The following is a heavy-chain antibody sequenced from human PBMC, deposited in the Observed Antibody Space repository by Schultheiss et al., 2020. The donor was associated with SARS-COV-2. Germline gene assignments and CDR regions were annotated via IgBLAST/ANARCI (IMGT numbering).Heavy chain of an antibody. D-gene: IGHD3-22*01. CDR1: GFTVSCIY. J-gene: IGHJ5*02. CDR2: ISSSSTI. Sequence: GESLKISCVASGFTVSCIYMSWVRQAPGKGLEWVSSISSSSTIYYADSVKGRFTISRDNSKNTLYLQMNSLRAEDTAVYYCARDLDSSAWNGADTWGQGTLVTVSS. CDR3: ARDLDSSAWNGADT. V-gene: IGHV3-69-1*01.